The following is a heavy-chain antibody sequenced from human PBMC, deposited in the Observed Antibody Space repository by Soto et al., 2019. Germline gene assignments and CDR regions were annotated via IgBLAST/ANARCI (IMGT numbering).Heavy chain of an antibody. CDR2: IYHSGST. CDR3: ASQHYYDSSGYYVVY. V-gene: IGHV4-30-2*01. CDR1: GGSISSGGYS. D-gene: IGHD3-22*01. J-gene: IGHJ4*02. Sequence: SETLSLTCAVSGGSISSGGYSWSWIRQPPGKGLEWIGYIYHSGSTYYNPSLKSRVTISVDRSKNQFSLKLSSVTAADSAVYYCASQHYYDSSGYYVVYWGQGTLVTVSS.